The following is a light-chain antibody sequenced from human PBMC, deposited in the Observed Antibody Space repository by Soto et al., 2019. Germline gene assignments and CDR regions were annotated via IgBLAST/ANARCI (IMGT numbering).Light chain of an antibody. CDR3: QQYDTYWT. V-gene: IGKV1-5*01. J-gene: IGKJ1*01. CDR1: QSIPTW. CDR2: DAS. Sequence: DIQMTQSPSTLSASVGDRVTITCRASQSIPTWLAWYQQKPGKAPKLLIYDASSLETGVPSRFSGSGSGTEFTLTISSLQPDDFATYYCQQYDTYWTFGQGTKVDI.